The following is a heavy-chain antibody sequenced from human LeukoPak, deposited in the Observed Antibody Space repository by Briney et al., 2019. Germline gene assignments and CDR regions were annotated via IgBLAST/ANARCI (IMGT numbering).Heavy chain of an antibody. V-gene: IGHV4-39*07. CDR3: ARERPPNSSGRHTGDY. CDR1: GGSISSSSYY. J-gene: IGHJ4*02. Sequence: SETLSLTCTVSGGSISSSSYYWGWIRQPPGKGLEWIGSIYYSGSTYYNPSLKSRVTISVDTSKNQFSLKLSSVTAADTAVYYCARERPPNSSGRHTGDYWGQGTLVTVSS. D-gene: IGHD6-19*01. CDR2: IYYSGST.